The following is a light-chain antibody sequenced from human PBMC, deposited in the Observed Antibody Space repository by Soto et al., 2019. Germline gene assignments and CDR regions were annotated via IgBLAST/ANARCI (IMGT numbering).Light chain of an antibody. V-gene: IGKV1-5*03. CDR3: QHYNSYSEA. CDR1: QTISSW. J-gene: IGKJ1*01. Sequence: DIQLTQSPSTLSGSVGDRVTITCRASQTISSWLAWYQQKPGKAPKLLIYKASTLKSGVPSRLSGSGSGTEFTLTISSLQPDDFPTYYCQHYNSYSEAFGQGTKVELK. CDR2: KAS.